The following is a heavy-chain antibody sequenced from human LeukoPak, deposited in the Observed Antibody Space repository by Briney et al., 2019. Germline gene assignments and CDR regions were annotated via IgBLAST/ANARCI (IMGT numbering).Heavy chain of an antibody. Sequence: SGTLSLTCTVSGGSISSYYWSWIRQPAGKGLEWIGRIYTSGSTNYNPSLKSRVTMSVDTSKNQFSLKLSSVTAADTAVYYCAIDSPPHYSSPRPYYCYMDVWGKGTTVTVSS. J-gene: IGHJ6*03. CDR1: GGSISSYY. CDR3: AIDSPPHYSSPRPYYCYMDV. CDR2: IYTSGST. V-gene: IGHV4-4*07. D-gene: IGHD6-13*01.